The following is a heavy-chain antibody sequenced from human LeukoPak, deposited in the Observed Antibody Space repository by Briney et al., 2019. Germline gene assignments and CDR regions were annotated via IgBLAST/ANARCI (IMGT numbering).Heavy chain of an antibody. CDR2: INPSGGST. CDR1: GYTFISYY. V-gene: IGHV1-46*01. CDR3: AREKDVDTAMVDYYGMDV. J-gene: IGHJ6*04. D-gene: IGHD5-18*01. Sequence: ASVKVSCKASGYTFISYYMHWVRQAPGQGLEWMGIINPSGGSTSYAQKFQGRVTMTRDTSTSTVYMELSSLRSEDTAVYYCAREKDVDTAMVDYYGMDVWGKGTTVTVSS.